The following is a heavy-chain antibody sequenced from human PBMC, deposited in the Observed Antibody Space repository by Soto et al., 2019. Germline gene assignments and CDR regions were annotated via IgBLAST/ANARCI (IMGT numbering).Heavy chain of an antibody. CDR2: IYYSGST. J-gene: IGHJ6*02. V-gene: IGHV4-31*03. CDR1: GGSISSGGYY. CDR3: ARDAEGNYPFYHHYGMDV. D-gene: IGHD4-4*01. Sequence: PSETLSLTCTVSGGSISSGGYYWSWIRQHPGKGLEWIGYIYYSGSTYYNPSLKSRVTISVDTSKNQFSLKLSSVTAADTAVYYCARDAEGNYPFYHHYGMDVWGQGTTVTVSS.